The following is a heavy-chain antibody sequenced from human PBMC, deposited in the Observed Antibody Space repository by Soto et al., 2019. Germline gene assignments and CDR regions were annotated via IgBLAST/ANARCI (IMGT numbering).Heavy chain of an antibody. CDR1: GFSFGTYA. J-gene: IGHJ4*02. Sequence: EVQLLESGGGLVQPGGSLRLSCVASGFSFGTYAMTWVRQVPGKGLEWVSTISGGIGSTFYADSVKGRFTISRDISKKMLFLHMNGMRGEDTGTYYCAQGAARYFAYWGRGTLVTVSS. CDR3: AQGAARYFAY. CDR2: ISGGIGST. V-gene: IGHV3-23*01. D-gene: IGHD1-26*01.